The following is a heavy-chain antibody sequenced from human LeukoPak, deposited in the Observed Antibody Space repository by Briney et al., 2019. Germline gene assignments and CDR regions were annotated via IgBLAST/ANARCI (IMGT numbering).Heavy chain of an antibody. CDR1: GFTLSSYD. Sequence: GGSLRLSCAASGFTLSSYDMHWVRQATGKGLEWVSGIGTAGDTYYSGSVKGRFTISREYAKNSLYLQMNILRAGDTAVYYCARVGRISAFDIWGQGTMVTVSS. CDR2: IGTAGDT. D-gene: IGHD1-14*01. V-gene: IGHV3-13*04. J-gene: IGHJ3*02. CDR3: ARVGRISAFDI.